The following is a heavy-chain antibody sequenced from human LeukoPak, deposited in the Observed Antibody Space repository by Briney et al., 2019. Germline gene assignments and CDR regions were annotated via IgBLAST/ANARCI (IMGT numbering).Heavy chain of an antibody. CDR3: AMRKPYDSSGPFDY. J-gene: IGHJ4*02. V-gene: IGHV1-18*01. Sequence: ASVKVSCKASGYTFISYGISWVRQAPGQGLEWMGWISVYNGNTNYAQKFQGRVTITRDTSASTAYMELSSLRSEDTAMYYCAMRKPYDSSGPFDYWGQGTLVTVSS. CDR1: GYTFISYG. CDR2: ISVYNGNT. D-gene: IGHD3-22*01.